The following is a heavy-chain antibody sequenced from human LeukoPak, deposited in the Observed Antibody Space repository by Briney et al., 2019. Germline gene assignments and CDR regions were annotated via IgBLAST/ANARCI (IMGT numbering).Heavy chain of an antibody. CDR1: GFTFGDYA. CDR3: TSCSSISCYTFDFDY. D-gene: IGHD2-2*02. Sequence: GGSLRLSCTASGFTFGDYAMSWVRQAPGKGLEWVGFIRSKAYGGTTEYAASVKGRPTISRDDSKSIAYLQMNSLKTEDTAVYYCTSCSSISCYTFDFDYWGQGTLVTVSS. V-gene: IGHV3-49*04. CDR2: IRSKAYGGTT. J-gene: IGHJ4*02.